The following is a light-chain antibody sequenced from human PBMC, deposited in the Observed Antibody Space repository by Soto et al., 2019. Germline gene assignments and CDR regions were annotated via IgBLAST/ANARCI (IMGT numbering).Light chain of an antibody. V-gene: IGKV1-16*02. Sequence: DIQMTQSPSSVSASVGDTVTITCRARQGISNFLAWFQQKPGKAPKSLIYGASSLQSGVPSNFSGSGSDTDFTLTISSLQPEDAATYFCQQYHSFPVTFGGGTNVVIK. CDR1: QGISNF. CDR2: GAS. CDR3: QQYHSFPVT. J-gene: IGKJ4*01.